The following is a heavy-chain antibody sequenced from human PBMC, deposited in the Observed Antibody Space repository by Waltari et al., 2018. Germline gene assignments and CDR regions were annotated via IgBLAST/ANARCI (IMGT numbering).Heavy chain of an antibody. CDR3: AREPREYFDY. CDR1: GFTFSSYA. V-gene: IGHV3-30*01. J-gene: IGHJ4*02. Sequence: QVQLVESGGGVVQPGRSLRLSCAASGFTFSSYAMHWVRQAPGKVLEWVAVISYDGSNKYYADSVKGRFTISRDNSKNTLYLQMNSLRAEDTAVYYCAREPREYFDYWGQGTLVTVSS. CDR2: ISYDGSNK.